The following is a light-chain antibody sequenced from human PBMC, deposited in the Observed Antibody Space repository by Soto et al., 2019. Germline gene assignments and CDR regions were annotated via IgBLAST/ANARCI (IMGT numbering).Light chain of an antibody. CDR1: QSISSW. CDR2: KAS. V-gene: IGKV1-5*03. CDR3: QQYNSYSGT. J-gene: IGKJ1*01. Sequence: DSQMTPSPSTLSASVGDRVTITCRASQSISSWLAWYQQKPGKAPKLLIYKASSLESGVPSRFSGSGSGTEFTLTISSLQPDDFATYYCQQYNSYSGTFGQGTKVDIK.